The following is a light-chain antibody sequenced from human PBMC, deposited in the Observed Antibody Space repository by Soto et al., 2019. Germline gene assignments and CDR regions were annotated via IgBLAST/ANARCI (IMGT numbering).Light chain of an antibody. V-gene: IGLV2-11*01. J-gene: IGLJ1*01. CDR1: SSDVGGYNY. Sequence: QSVLTQPRSVSGSPGQSVTISCTGTSSDVGGYNYVSWYQQHPGKAPKLMIYDVSKRPSGVPDRFSGSKSGNTASLTISGLQAEDEADYYCCSYAGSYKDVFGTGTRSPS. CDR3: CSYAGSYKDV. CDR2: DVS.